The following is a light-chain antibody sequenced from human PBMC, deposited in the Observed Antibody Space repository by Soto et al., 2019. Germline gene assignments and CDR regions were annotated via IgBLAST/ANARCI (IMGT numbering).Light chain of an antibody. V-gene: IGKV1-27*01. CDR1: QGISTF. CDR3: QKYDSDPRT. Sequence: DIQMTQSPSSLSASVGDRATITCRASQGISTFLAWYQQKPGKVPKLLIYGSSTLQSGVPSRFSGSGSGTDFTLTISSLQPEDVATYYCQKYDSDPRTFGQGTKVDI. CDR2: GSS. J-gene: IGKJ1*01.